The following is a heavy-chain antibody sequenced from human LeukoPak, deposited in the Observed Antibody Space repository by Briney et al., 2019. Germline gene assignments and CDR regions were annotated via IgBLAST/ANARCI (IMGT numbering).Heavy chain of an antibody. CDR2: ISAYNGNT. D-gene: IGHD3-22*01. CDR1: GYTFTSYG. V-gene: IGHV1-18*01. CDR3: ARDSPEDFYDSSGSYDFDI. Sequence: ASVNVSCKASGYTFTSYGISWVRQAPGQGLEWMEWISAYNGNTNYAQKLQGRVTMTTDTPTSTAYMELRSLRSDDTAVYYCARDSPEDFYDSSGSYDFDIWGQGTMVTVSS. J-gene: IGHJ3*02.